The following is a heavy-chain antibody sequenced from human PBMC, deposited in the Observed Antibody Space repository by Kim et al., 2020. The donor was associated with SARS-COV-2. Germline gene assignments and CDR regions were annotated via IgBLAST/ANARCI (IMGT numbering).Heavy chain of an antibody. CDR3: ARGGPWGFGVVIIAGDAFDI. V-gene: IGHV4-4*07. Sequence: SETLSLTCTVSGGSISSYYWSWIRQPAGKGLEWIGRIYTSGSTNYNPSLKSRVTMSVDTSKNQFSLKLSSVTAADTAVYYCARGGPWGFGVVIIAGDAFDIWGQGTMVTVSS. D-gene: IGHD3-3*01. CDR1: GGSISSYY. J-gene: IGHJ3*02. CDR2: IYTSGST.